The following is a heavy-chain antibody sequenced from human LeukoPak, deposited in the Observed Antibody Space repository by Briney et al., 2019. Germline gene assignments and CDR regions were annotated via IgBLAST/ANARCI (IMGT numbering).Heavy chain of an antibody. CDR3: ARDSVTRKFDY. Sequence: GGSLRLSCAASGFTFSNYAMSWVRQAPGKGLEWVSAISNSGGSTYYADSVRGRFTISRDNSKNTLYLQMNSLRAEDTAVFYCARDSVTRKFDYWGQGTLVTVSS. CDR1: GFTFSNYA. J-gene: IGHJ4*02. CDR2: ISNSGGST. D-gene: IGHD4-17*01. V-gene: IGHV3-23*01.